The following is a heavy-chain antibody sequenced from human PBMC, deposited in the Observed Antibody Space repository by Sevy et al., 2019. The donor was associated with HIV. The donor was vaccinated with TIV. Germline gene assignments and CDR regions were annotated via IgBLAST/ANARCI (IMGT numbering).Heavy chain of an antibody. CDR2: IKGDGSDK. D-gene: IGHD3-9*01. Sequence: GGSLRLSCAASGFTFSANWMNWVRQAPGKGLEWVANIKGDGSDKHYVYSVEGRFTISRDNAKNLLYLQMNGLRVEDTAVDYCANDTFGRFESWGQGTLVTVSS. CDR1: GFTFSANW. J-gene: IGHJ4*02. V-gene: IGHV3-7*01. CDR3: ANDTFGRFES.